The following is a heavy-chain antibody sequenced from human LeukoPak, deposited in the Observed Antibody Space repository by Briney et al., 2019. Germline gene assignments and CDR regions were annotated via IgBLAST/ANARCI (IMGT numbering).Heavy chain of an antibody. CDR2: IDYSVST. D-gene: IGHD6-19*01. CDR3: VRYSSGWYGEGFDY. V-gene: IGHV4-59*01. Sequence: SSETLSLTCTVSGGSISNYYWSWIRQPPGKRLEWIGHIDYSVSTNYTPPLTSRDTISVDTSKNPFSLNLSSVTAADTAVYYCVRYSSGWYGEGFDYWGQGTLVTVSS. CDR1: GGSISNYY. J-gene: IGHJ4*02.